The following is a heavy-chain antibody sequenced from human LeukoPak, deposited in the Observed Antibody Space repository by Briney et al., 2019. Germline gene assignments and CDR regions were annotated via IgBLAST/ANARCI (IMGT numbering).Heavy chain of an antibody. V-gene: IGHV3-23*01. CDR1: GFTINNYA. J-gene: IGHJ4*02. Sequence: GGSLRLSCGASGFTINNYAMSWVRQAPGKGLEWVSTISGSGDSTYYADSVKGRFTVSRDKSKNTLYLQMNSLRADDTAVYYCAKTQGVIGDPMDYWGQGTQVTVSS. CDR2: ISGSGDST. CDR3: AKTQGVIGDPMDY. D-gene: IGHD3-10*01.